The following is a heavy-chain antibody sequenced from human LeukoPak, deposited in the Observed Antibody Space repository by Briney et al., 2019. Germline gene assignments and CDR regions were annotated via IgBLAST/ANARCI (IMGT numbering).Heavy chain of an antibody. CDR2: IYHSGST. Sequence: SETLSLTCAVYGGSFSGYYWGWIRQPPGKGLEWIGSIYHSGSTYYNPSLKSRVTISVDTSKNQFSLKLSSVTAADTAVYHCASTHMVRGVTPFDYWGQGTLVTVSS. CDR1: GGSFSGYY. CDR3: ASTHMVRGVTPFDY. V-gene: IGHV4-38-2*01. D-gene: IGHD3-10*01. J-gene: IGHJ4*02.